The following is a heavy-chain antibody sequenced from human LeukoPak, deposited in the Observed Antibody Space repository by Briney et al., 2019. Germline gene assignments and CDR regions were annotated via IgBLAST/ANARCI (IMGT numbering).Heavy chain of an antibody. CDR1: GFTFDYYA. J-gene: IGHJ4*02. V-gene: IGHV3-9*01. CDR3: AKVGIAAAGTVGPFDY. CDR2: ISWNSGSI. D-gene: IGHD6-13*01. Sequence: GGSLRLSCAASGFTFDYYAMHWVRQAPGKGLEWVSGISWNSGSIGYADSVRGRFTISRDNAKNSLYLQMNSLRAEDTALCYCAKVGIAAAGTVGPFDYWGQGTLVTVSS.